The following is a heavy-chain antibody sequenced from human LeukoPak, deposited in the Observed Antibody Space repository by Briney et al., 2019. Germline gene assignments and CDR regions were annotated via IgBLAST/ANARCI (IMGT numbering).Heavy chain of an antibody. V-gene: IGHV1-18*01. CDR3: ARDGYCSSTSCYDVNWFDP. CDR2: ISAYNGDT. Sequence: ASVKVSCEASGYTFTSAGISWVRQAPGHGLECMGWISAYNGDTKYATTLQGRVTMTTDTSTSTAYLELRSLRSDDTAVYYCARDGYCSSTSCYDVNWFDPWGQGTLVTVSS. CDR1: GYTFTSAG. J-gene: IGHJ5*02. D-gene: IGHD2-2*03.